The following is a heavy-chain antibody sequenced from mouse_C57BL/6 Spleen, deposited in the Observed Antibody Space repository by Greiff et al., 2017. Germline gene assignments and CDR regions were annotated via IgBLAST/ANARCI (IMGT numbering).Heavy chain of an antibody. D-gene: IGHD1-1*01. CDR1: GYTFTSYW. Sequence: VKLQQPGAELVMPGASVKLSCKASGYTFTSYWMHWVKQRPGQGLEWIGEIDPSDSYTNYNQKFKGKSTLTVDKSSSTAYMQLSSLTSEDSAVYYCARSGYYGSSNYFDYWGQGTTLTVSS. CDR3: ARSGYYGSSNYFDY. V-gene: IGHV1-69*01. CDR2: IDPSDSYT. J-gene: IGHJ2*01.